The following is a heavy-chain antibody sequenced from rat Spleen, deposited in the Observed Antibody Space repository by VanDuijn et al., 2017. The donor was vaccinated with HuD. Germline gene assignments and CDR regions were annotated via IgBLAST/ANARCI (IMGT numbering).Heavy chain of an antibody. J-gene: IGHJ2*01. CDR3: TRLTFYGYGYYFDY. V-gene: IGHV5-19*01. D-gene: IGHD1-6*01. Sequence: EVQLVESGGGLVQPGRSLKLSCAASGFTFSNYGMHWIRQAPTKGLEWVASISYEGSSTYYGDSVKGRFTISRANAKSTLYLQMNSLMSGDPATYYCTRLTFYGYGYYFDYWGQGVMVTVSS. CDR2: ISYEGSST. CDR1: GFTFSNYG.